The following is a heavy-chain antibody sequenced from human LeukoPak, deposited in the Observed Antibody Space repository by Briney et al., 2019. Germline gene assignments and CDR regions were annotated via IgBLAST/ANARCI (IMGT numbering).Heavy chain of an antibody. Sequence: SETLSLTCTVSGGSISSYHWSWIRQPPGKGLECIGYIYYSGSTHYNPSLKSRVTISVDTSKNQFSLKLTSVTAADTAVYYCARVYYSNSYDYWYFDLWGRGTLVTVSS. CDR3: ARVYYSNSYDYWYFDL. CDR1: GGSISSYH. D-gene: IGHD6-13*01. CDR2: IYYSGST. V-gene: IGHV4-59*01. J-gene: IGHJ2*01.